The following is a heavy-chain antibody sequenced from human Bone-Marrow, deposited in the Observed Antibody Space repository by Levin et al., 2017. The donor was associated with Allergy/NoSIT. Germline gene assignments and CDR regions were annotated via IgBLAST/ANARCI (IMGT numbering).Heavy chain of an antibody. CDR1: GFTFSTYA. CDR2: ISGGGGRT. J-gene: IGHJ4*02. CDR3: AKGMELWDIIAVGPPFDY. Sequence: GESLKISCTASGFTFSTYAMSWVRQAPGKGLEWVSSISGGGGRTDYADSVKGRFTISRVNSKNTLYLQMNSLRVEDTAVYYCAKGMELWDIIAVGPPFDYWGQGTLVTVSS. V-gene: IGHV3-23*01. D-gene: IGHD6-19*01.